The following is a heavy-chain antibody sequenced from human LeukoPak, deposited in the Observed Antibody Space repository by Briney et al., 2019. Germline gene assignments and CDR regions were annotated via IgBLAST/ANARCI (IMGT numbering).Heavy chain of an antibody. Sequence: SETLSLTCTVSGASISSYYWSWIRQPPGKGLEWIGYISYNGNTNYNPSLRSRVTISLGRSKNQLSLRRTSVTAADTAVYYCARHSRGWGIDYWGQGTLVTVSS. CDR3: ARHSRGWGIDY. D-gene: IGHD3-16*01. CDR2: ISYNGNT. CDR1: GASISSYY. V-gene: IGHV4-59*08. J-gene: IGHJ4*02.